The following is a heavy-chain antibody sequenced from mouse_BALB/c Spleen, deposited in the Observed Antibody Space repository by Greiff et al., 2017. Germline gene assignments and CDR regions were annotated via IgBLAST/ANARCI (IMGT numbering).Heavy chain of an antibody. J-gene: IGHJ3*01. V-gene: IGHV14-1*02. CDR2: IDPENGNT. Sequence: EVQLQQSGAELVRPGALVKLSCKASGFTIKDYYMPWVKQRPEQGLEWIGWIDPENGNTIYDPKFQGKASITADTSSNTAYLQLSSLTSEDTAVYYCARPPYGNYDTGFAYGGQGTLVTVSA. D-gene: IGHD2-1*01. CDR3: ARPPYGNYDTGFAY. CDR1: GFTIKDYY.